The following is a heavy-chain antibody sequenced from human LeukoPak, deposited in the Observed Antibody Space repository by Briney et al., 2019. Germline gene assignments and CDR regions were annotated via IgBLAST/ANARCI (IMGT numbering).Heavy chain of an antibody. J-gene: IGHJ5*02. V-gene: IGHV1-69*06. CDR2: IIAIFGTA. CDR1: GGTFNSYA. Sequence: GASVTVSFKASGGTFNSYAISWVRQAPGQGREWMGGIIAIFGTANYAQKFQGRVTITADKSTSTAYMELSSLRSEDTAVYYCARELDYGSGSYPNWFDPWGQGTLVTVSS. D-gene: IGHD3-10*01. CDR3: ARELDYGSGSYPNWFDP.